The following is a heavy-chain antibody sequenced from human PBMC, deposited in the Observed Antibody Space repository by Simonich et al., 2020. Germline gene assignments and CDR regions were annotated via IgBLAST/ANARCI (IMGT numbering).Heavy chain of an antibody. V-gene: IGHV1-69*06. CDR2: SIPILGKA. Sequence: QVQLVQSGAEVKKPGSSVKVSCKASGGTFSSYAISWVRQAPGQGLEWMGGSIPILGKATYAQKFQGRVTITADKSTSTAYMELSSLRSEDTAVYYCARTNTMRELDTMVRGVDYFDYWGQGTLVTVSS. CDR3: ARTNTMRELDTMVRGVDYFDY. D-gene: IGHD3-10*01. CDR1: GGTFSSYA. J-gene: IGHJ4*02.